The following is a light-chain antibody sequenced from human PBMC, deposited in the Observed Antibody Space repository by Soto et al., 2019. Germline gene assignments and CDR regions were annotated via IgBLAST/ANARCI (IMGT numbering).Light chain of an antibody. CDR3: SSYASSSTIV. J-gene: IGLJ2*01. CDR2: EVS. Sequence: QSALTQPASVSGSPGQSIAISCTGTSSDVGNYTYVSWYQHHPGKVPKLMIYEVSNRPSGISDRFSGSKSGNTASLTISGLQPDDEADYYCSSYASSSTIVFGGGTKLTVL. V-gene: IGLV2-14*01. CDR1: SSDVGNYTY.